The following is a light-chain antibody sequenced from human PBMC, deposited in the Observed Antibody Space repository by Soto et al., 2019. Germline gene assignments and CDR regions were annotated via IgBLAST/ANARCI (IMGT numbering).Light chain of an antibody. CDR2: PAS. Sequence: EIVLTQSPGTLSLSPGERATLSCRASRSLSSSYVVWYQQKPGQAPRLLIYPASRSATGIPDRFSGSVSATEYTLTISRLEPEAFAVYYCQQQGTFGQGTKLEIK. V-gene: IGKV3-20*01. CDR1: RSLSSSY. J-gene: IGKJ2*01. CDR3: QQQGT.